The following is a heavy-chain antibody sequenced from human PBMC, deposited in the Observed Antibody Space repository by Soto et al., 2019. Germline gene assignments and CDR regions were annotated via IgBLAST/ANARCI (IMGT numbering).Heavy chain of an antibody. J-gene: IGHJ4*02. V-gene: IGHV4-31*03. Sequence: PSETLSLTCTVSGGSISSGGFYWSWIRQHPGQGLEWIGYISYSGSTYYNPSLKSRLSISVDASKNQFSLKLSSVTAADTAVYYCARIGYYDNSGSDYWGQGTLVTVSS. CDR3: ARIGYYDNSGSDY. CDR1: GGSISSGGFY. D-gene: IGHD3-22*01. CDR2: ISYSGST.